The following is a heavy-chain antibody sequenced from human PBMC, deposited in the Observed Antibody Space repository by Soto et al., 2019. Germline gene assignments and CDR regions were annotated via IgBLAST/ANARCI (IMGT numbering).Heavy chain of an antibody. V-gene: IGHV3-15*01. J-gene: IGHJ4*02. CDR3: TTEFYSSASGY. CDR1: GFTFSNAW. CDR2: IKSKTDGATT. D-gene: IGHD6-6*01. Sequence: EVQLVESGGGLVIPGGSLRLSCATSGFTFSNAWMSWVRQTPGKGLEWVGRIKSKTDGATTDYAAPVKGRFTISRDDSKSTLYLQLNSLEIEDTAIYYCTTEFYSSASGYWGQGTLVTVSS.